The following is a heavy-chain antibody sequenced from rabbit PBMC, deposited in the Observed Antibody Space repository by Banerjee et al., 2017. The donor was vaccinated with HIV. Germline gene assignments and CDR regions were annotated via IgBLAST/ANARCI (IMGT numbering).Heavy chain of an antibody. J-gene: IGHJ5*01. Sequence: QSLEESGGDLVKPGASLTLTCTASGFSFSSSHYVCWVRQAPGKGLEWIACIYAGSSGSTYYASWAKGRFTISKTSSTTVTLQMTSLTAADTATYFCARYTYGYAGYAYATGSDWLDLWGQGTLVTVS. V-gene: IGHV1S40*01. CDR3: ARYTYGYAGYAYATGSDWLDL. CDR1: GFSFSSSHY. CDR2: IYAGSSGST. D-gene: IGHD6-1*01.